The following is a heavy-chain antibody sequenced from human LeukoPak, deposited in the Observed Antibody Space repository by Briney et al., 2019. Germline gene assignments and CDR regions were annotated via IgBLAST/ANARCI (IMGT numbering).Heavy chain of an antibody. CDR1: GYSISSGYY. D-gene: IGHD1-26*01. V-gene: IGHV4-38-2*02. J-gene: IGHJ4*02. CDR2: MYQSGST. CDR3: ARGGTRLLPDY. Sequence: SETLSLTCIVSGYSISSGYYWGWIRQPPGKGLEWIGSMYQSGSTYYNPSLKSRVTISVDTSKNQFPLKLSSVTAADTAVYYCARGGTRLLPDYWGQGTLVTVSS.